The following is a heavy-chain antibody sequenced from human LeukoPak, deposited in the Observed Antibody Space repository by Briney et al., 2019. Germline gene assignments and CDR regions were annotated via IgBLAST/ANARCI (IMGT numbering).Heavy chain of an antibody. CDR3: ARGVAGYCSSTSCYEGDYYYYYMDV. J-gene: IGHJ6*03. CDR1: GGTFSSYA. CDR2: IIPTFGTA. Sequence: SVKVSCKASGGTFSSYAISWVRQAPGQGLEWMGGIIPTFGTANYAQKFQGRVTITTDESTSTAYMELSSLRSEDTAVYYCARGVAGYCSSTSCYEGDYYYYYMDVWGKGTTVTVSS. V-gene: IGHV1-69*05. D-gene: IGHD2-2*01.